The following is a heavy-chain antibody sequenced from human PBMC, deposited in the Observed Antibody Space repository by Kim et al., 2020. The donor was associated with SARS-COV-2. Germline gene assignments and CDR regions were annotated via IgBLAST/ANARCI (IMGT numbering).Heavy chain of an antibody. J-gene: IGHJ4*02. CDR2: ISYDGSNK. D-gene: IGHD2-15*01. CDR1: GFTFSSYG. V-gene: IGHV3-30*18. CDR3: AKALLVVAATTVDY. Sequence: GGSLRLSCAASGFTFSSYGMHWVRQAPGKWLEWVAVISYDGSNKYYADSVKGRFTISRDNSKNTLYLQMNSLRAEDTAVYYCAKALLVVAATTVDYWGQGTLVTVSS.